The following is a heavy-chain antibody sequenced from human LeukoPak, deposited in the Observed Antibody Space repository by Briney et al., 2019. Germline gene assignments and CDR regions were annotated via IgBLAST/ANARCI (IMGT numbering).Heavy chain of an antibody. J-gene: IGHJ4*02. CDR2: IYYSGST. V-gene: IGHV4-61*01. CDR1: GGSVSSGSYY. Sequence: SETLSLTCTVSGGSVSSGSYYWSWIRQPPGKGLEWIGYIYYSGSTYYNPSLKSRVTISVDTSKNQFSLKLSSVTAADTAVYYCAREDSSGYCDYWGQGTLVTVSS. D-gene: IGHD3-22*01. CDR3: AREDSSGYCDY.